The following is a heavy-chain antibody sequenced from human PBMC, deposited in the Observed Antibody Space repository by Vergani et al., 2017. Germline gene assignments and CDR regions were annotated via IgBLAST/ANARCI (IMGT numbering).Heavy chain of an antibody. CDR3: VRTRSGSCTGGSCYSGWFDP. CDR1: GYKFTMHP. J-gene: IGHJ5*02. CDR2: IATNTGVP. V-gene: IGHV7-4-1*02. Sequence: QGQLVQSGSELKKPGASVKVSCKASGYKFTMHPINWVRQAPGQGLEWMGWIATNTGVPSYAPGFAERFVFSLDSSVSTSYLQINSLQPEDTAVYYCVRTRSGSCTGGSCYSGWFDPWGQGTLVTVSS. D-gene: IGHD2-15*01.